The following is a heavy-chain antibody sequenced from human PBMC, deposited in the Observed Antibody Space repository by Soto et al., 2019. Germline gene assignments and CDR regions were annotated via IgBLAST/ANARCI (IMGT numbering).Heavy chain of an antibody. D-gene: IGHD6-13*01. V-gene: IGHV4-39*01. CDR3: ARREGQQLAMFDY. CDR2: IFYSGST. Sequence: SETLSLTCTVSGGSISSSSYYWGWIRQPPGKGLEWIGNIFYSGSTYYNPSLKSRVTISVDTSKNQFSLNLSSLTAADTAVYYCARREGQQLAMFDYWGQGTLVTVSS. J-gene: IGHJ4*02. CDR1: GGSISSSSYY.